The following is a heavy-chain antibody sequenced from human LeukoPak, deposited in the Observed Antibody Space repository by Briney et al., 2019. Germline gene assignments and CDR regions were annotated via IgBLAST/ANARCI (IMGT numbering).Heavy chain of an antibody. CDR2: INHSGST. J-gene: IGHJ4*02. D-gene: IGHD2-8*02. V-gene: IGHV4-34*01. CDR1: GGSFSGYY. Sequence: TSETLSLTCAVYGGSFSGYYWSWIRQPPGKGLEWIGEINHSGSTNYNPSLKSRVTISVDTSKNQFSLELSSVTAADTAVYYCARGRGRIVLTPGYYFDYWGQGTLVTVSS. CDR3: ARGRGRIVLTPGYYFDY.